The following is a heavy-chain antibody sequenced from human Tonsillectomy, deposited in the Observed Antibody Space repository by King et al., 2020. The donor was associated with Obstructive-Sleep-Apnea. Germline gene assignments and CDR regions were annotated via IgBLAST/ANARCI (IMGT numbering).Heavy chain of an antibody. Sequence: VQLVESGGGLVQPGGSLRLSCAASGFTFSSYAMSWVLQAPGKGLEWVSAISGSGGSTYYADSVKGRFTISRDNSKNTLYLQMNSLRAEDTAVYYCARYSSSWYGRAPFDYWGQGTLVTVSS. J-gene: IGHJ4*02. CDR2: ISGSGGST. V-gene: IGHV3-23*04. CDR3: ARYSSSWYGRAPFDY. CDR1: GFTFSSYA. D-gene: IGHD6-13*01.